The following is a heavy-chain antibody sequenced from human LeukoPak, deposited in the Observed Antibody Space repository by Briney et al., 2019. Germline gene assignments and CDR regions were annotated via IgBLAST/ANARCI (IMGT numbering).Heavy chain of an antibody. J-gene: IGHJ6*03. D-gene: IGHD2-8*02. V-gene: IGHV1-46*01. CDR1: GYAFISYY. CDR2: IIPSDGNT. CDR3: ARPLVGPTRQHYYYMDV. Sequence: ASVKVSCKASGYAFISYYIHWVRQAPGQGLEYMAIIIPSDGNTYYTQNLQGRVAMTRDTSTNTVYMEMSRLTSDDTAVYYCARPLVGPTRQHYYYMDVWGKGTTVTVSS.